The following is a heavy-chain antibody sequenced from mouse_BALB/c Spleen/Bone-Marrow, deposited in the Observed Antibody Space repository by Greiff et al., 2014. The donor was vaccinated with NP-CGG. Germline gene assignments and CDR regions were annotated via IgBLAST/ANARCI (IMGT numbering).Heavy chain of an antibody. J-gene: IGHJ3*01. D-gene: IGHD2-4*01. CDR1: GYSFTGYF. CDR2: INPYNGDT. CDR3: ARIYDYDRGAWFAY. Sequence: EVKLVESGPELVKPGASVKISCKASGYSFTGYFMNWVMQSHGKSLEWIGRINPYNGDTFYDQKFKGKATLIVDKSSNTAHMELRSLASEDSAVYYCARIYDYDRGAWFAYWGQGTLVTVSA. V-gene: IGHV1-20*02.